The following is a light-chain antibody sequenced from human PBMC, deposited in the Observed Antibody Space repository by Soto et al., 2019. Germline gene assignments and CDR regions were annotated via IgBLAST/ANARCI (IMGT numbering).Light chain of an antibody. V-gene: IGKV4-1*01. J-gene: IGKJ4*01. Sequence: DIVMTQSPDSLAVSLGERATINCKSSQSVFYTPNNKNYLAWYQQRPGQPPKLLMYWASTRPSGVAERFSGSGSGTDFTLTISSLQAEDVAVYYCQQYFSDSAPTFGGETAVEIK. CDR3: QQYFSDSAPT. CDR2: WAS. CDR1: QSVFYTPNNKNY.